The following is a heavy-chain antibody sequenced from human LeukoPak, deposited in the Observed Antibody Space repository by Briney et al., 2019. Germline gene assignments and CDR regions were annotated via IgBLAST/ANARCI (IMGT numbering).Heavy chain of an antibody. CDR3: ARDNYDQFPPVTTYYYYYYMDV. J-gene: IGHJ6*03. CDR1: GFTFSSYS. V-gene: IGHV3-21*01. Sequence: PGGSLRLSCAASGFTFSSYSMNWVRQAPGKGLEWVPSISSSSSYIYYADSVKGRFTISRDNAKNSLYLQMNSLRAEDTAVYYCARDNYDQFPPVTTYYYYYYMDVWGKGTTVTVSS. D-gene: IGHD3-16*01. CDR2: ISSSSSYI.